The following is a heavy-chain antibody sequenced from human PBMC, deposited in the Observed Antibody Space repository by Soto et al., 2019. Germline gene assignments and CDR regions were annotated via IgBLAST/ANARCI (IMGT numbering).Heavy chain of an antibody. J-gene: IGHJ4*02. CDR2: IHNDGSEK. V-gene: IGHV3-7*03. Sequence: EVQLVESGGDLVQPGGSLRLSCVAAGFTFSPAWMSWVRQAPGRGLQWVATIHNDGSEKYYAASVKGRFTIYRDNGRDSRYLQLTSLRAEDTAIYYCARGSNQDYWGQGTLVAVSS. D-gene: IGHD2-8*01. CDR1: GFTFSPAW. CDR3: ARGSNQDY.